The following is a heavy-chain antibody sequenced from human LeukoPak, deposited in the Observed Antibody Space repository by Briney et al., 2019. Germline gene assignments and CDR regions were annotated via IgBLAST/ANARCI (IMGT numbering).Heavy chain of an antibody. V-gene: IGHV3-11*04. D-gene: IGHD3-10*01. Sequence: GSLRLSCAASAFTFSDYYMNWVRQAPGKGLEWVSYISSSGSIIYYSDSVKGRFTISRDNAKNSLYLQMNSLRAEDTAVYYCARDFGYFWGQGTLVTVSS. J-gene: IGHJ4*02. CDR2: ISSSGSII. CDR1: AFTFSDYY. CDR3: ARDFGYF.